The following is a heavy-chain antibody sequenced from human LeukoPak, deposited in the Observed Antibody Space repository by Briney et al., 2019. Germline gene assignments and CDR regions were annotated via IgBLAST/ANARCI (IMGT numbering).Heavy chain of an antibody. Sequence: GGSLRLSCTSSGFPFSDYSMNWVRQAPGKGLEWISYIGISSGNTKYADSVKGRFTISADNARNSLYLQMNSLRVEDTAVYYCARDHNYAFDNWGQGTLVSVSS. J-gene: IGHJ4*02. V-gene: IGHV3-48*04. CDR3: ARDHNYAFDN. D-gene: IGHD1-1*01. CDR1: GFPFSDYS. CDR2: IGISSGNT.